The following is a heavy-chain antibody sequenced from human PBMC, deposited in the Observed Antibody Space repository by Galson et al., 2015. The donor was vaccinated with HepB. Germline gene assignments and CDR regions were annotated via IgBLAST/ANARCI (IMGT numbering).Heavy chain of an antibody. CDR1: GFTFSSYG. D-gene: IGHD6-13*01. J-gene: IGHJ4*02. V-gene: IGHV3-33*01. CDR2: IWYDGSNK. CDR3: AREKASIAAANYFDY. Sequence: SLRLSCAASGFTFSSYGMHWVRQAPGKGLEWVAVIWYDGSNKYYADSVKGRFTISRDNSKNTLYLQMNSLRAEDTAVYYCAREKASIAAANYFDYWGQGTLVTVSS.